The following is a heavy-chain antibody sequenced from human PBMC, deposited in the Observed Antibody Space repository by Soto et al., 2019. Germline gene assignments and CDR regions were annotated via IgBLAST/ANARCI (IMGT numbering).Heavy chain of an antibody. J-gene: IGHJ6*02. CDR1: GGTFSSYA. D-gene: IGHD6-6*01. V-gene: IGHV1-69*13. CDR3: ASQQLGPSYYSGMDV. CDR2: IIPIFGTA. Sequence: GASVKVSCKASGGTFSSYAISWVRQAPGQGLEWMGGIIPIFGTANYAQKFQGRVTITADESTSTAYMELSSLRSEDTAVYYCASQQLGPSYYSGMDVWGQGTTVTVSS.